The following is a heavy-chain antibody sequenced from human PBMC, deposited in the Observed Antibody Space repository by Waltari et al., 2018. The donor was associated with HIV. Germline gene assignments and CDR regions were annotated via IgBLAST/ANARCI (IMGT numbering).Heavy chain of an antibody. CDR1: GYTFTHYD. D-gene: IGHD3-16*01. CDR2: MNSDSGNT. J-gene: IGHJ4*02. CDR3: VLSRRGAVLGDH. V-gene: IGHV1-8*01. Sequence: QVQLVQSGATMKKPGASVKVSCKTSGYTFTHYDVNWVRQATGQGLEWLGWMNSDSGNTGYAQKFKDRVNMTRETSTRILYMELTGLSHQDAAVYYCVLSRRGAVLGDHWGEGTRVTVSS.